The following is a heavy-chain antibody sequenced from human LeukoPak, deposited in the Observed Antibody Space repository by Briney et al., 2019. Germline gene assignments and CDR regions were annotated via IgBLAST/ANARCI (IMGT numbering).Heavy chain of an antibody. CDR2: IIPIFGTA. D-gene: IGHD6-6*01. CDR3: ARGGSSLRELGGNYYYYYMDV. Sequence: SVKVSCKASGGTFSSYAISWVRQAPGQGLEWMGGIIPIFGTANYAQKFQGRVTITTDESTSTAYMELSSLRSEDTAVYYCARGGSSLRELGGNYYYYYMDVWGKGTTVTVSS. CDR1: GGTFSSYA. J-gene: IGHJ6*03. V-gene: IGHV1-69*05.